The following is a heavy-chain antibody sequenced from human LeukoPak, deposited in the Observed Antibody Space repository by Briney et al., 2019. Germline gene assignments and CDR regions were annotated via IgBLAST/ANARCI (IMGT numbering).Heavy chain of an antibody. V-gene: IGHV3-7*01. D-gene: IGHD1-1*01. Sequence: GGSLRLSCAASGFTFSSYWMSWVRQAPGKGLEWVASIKQDGSEKYYVDSVKGRFTISRDNAKNSLYLQMNSLRAEDTAVYYCAREKYNWNDDLNYFDYWGQGTLVTVSS. CDR1: GFTFSSYW. CDR2: IKQDGSEK. CDR3: AREKYNWNDDLNYFDY. J-gene: IGHJ4*02.